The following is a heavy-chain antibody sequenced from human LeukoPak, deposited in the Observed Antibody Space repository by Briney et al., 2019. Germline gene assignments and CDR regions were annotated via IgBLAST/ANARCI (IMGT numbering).Heavy chain of an antibody. Sequence: GGSLRLSCAASGFLLSNHWMTWVRQAPGKGPEWVANINKDESEKYYVDSVKGRFTISRDTAKNSLYLQMDHLRVEDTALYYCARNNDMDVWGQGTTVIVSS. CDR1: GFLLSNHW. D-gene: IGHD1/OR15-1a*01. CDR2: INKDESEK. CDR3: ARNNDMDV. J-gene: IGHJ6*02. V-gene: IGHV3-7*03.